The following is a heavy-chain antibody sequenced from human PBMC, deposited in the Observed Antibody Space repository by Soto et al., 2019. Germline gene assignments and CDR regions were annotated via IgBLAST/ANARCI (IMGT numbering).Heavy chain of an antibody. J-gene: IGHJ4*02. Sequence: EVQLVDSGGGLVQPGGSLRLSCEASGFTFSSYAMHWVRQAPGKGLEYVSAINSNGGDTYYAKSVRGRFTISRDNSQNMLFLQMGSLRTDDMAVYYCARAGVSGWYDYWRQGTLVTVSS. V-gene: IGHV3-64*01. CDR3: ARAGVSGWYDY. CDR1: GFTFSSYA. D-gene: IGHD6-19*01. CDR2: INSNGGDT.